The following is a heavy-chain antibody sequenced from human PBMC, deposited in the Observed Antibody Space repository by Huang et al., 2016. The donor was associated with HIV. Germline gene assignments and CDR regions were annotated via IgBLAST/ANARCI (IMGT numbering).Heavy chain of an antibody. CDR3: ATGFDVFFDF. CDR2: VDPESGDK. J-gene: IGHJ4*02. Sequence: QVQLVQSRAEVKKPGASVKVSCKVSDYTLTELSIRWVRQPPGKGLEWMGVVDPESGDKIYAQKCQGRVTMTEDTSTETAFMELSGLRPEDTAVYYCATGFDVFFDFWGQGTLVTVSS. V-gene: IGHV1-24*01. D-gene: IGHD3-9*01. CDR1: DYTLTELS.